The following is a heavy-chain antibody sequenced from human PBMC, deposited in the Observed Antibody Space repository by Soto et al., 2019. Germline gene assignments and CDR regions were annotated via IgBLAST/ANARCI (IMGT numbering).Heavy chain of an antibody. J-gene: IGHJ4*02. CDR2: INHSGST. CDR3: ARGPSHFDWLLIGY. D-gene: IGHD3-9*01. V-gene: IGHV4-34*01. CDR1: GGSFSGYY. Sequence: QVQLQQWGAGLLKPSETLSLTCAVYGGSFSGYYWSWIRQPPGKGLEWIGEINHSGSTNYNPSLTSRVTISVDTSKTQFSLKLSSVTAADTAVYYCARGPSHFDWLLIGYWGQGTLVTVSS.